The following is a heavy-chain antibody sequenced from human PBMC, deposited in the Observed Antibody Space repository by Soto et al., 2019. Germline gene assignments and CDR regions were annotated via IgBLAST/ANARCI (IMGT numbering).Heavy chain of an antibody. CDR3: ARLGGYYQAFDS. Sequence: QVQLQESGPGLVKPSETLSLTCTVSGGSIRDYYWGWIRQSPGKGLEWIGYIYYTGTTKYNPSLKSRVTISVDSSNNQFPLKLDSVTAADTAVYYCARLGGYYQAFDSWGQGTLVTVSS. J-gene: IGHJ4*02. CDR1: GGSIRDYY. V-gene: IGHV4-59*08. CDR2: IYYTGTT. D-gene: IGHD3-22*01.